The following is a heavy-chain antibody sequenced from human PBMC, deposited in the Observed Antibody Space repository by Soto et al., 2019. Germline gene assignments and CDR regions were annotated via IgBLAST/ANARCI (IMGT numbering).Heavy chain of an antibody. D-gene: IGHD4-4*01. V-gene: IGHV3-23*01. J-gene: IGHJ4*02. CDR3: VARSRGLQSSPPRLDS. CDR2: ISGSGSTT. CDR1: GLTFSGYG. Sequence: EVQLLESGGGLVQPGGSLRLSCAASGLTFSGYGMSWVRQAPGTGLEWDSAISGSGSTTYYADSVKGRFTISRDDSKNILFLQMNSLRAEDTAVYYCVARSRGLQSSPPRLDSWGQGTLVTVSS.